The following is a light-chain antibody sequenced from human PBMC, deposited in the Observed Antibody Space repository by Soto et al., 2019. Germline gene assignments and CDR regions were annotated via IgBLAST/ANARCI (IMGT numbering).Light chain of an antibody. CDR1: SSNIGAGYD. CDR3: QSYDSSLSGWV. J-gene: IGLJ3*02. V-gene: IGLV1-40*01. Sequence: QSVLTQPPSVSGAPGQRVTISCTGSSSNIGAGYDVHWYQQLPGTAPKLLIYGNSNRPSGVPDRFSGSKSGTSASLAITVRQAEDDADYYCQSYDSSLSGWVFGGGTKLTAL. CDR2: GNS.